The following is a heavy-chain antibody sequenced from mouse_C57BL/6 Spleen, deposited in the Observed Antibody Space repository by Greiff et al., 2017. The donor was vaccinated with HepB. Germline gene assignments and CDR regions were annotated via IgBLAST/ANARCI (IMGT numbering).Heavy chain of an antibody. CDR1: GYTFTSYW. Sequence: QVQLQQPGAELVKPGASVKLSCKASGYTFTSYWMHWVKQRPGQGLEWIGMIHPNSGSTNYNEKFKSKATLTVDKSSSTAYMQLSSLTSEDSAVYYCARTDGYYDYYAMDYWGQGTSVTVSS. J-gene: IGHJ4*01. CDR2: IHPNSGST. CDR3: ARTDGYYDYYAMDY. D-gene: IGHD2-3*01. V-gene: IGHV1-64*01.